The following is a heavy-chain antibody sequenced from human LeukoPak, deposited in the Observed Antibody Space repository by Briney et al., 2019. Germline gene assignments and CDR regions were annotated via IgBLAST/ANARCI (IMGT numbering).Heavy chain of an antibody. J-gene: IGHJ4*02. Sequence: SETLSLTCSISGDSIISYYWNWLRQSPGKGLEWIGNIHHFGRTEYNSSLRSRVTMFLDSSKNQFSLKLTSVTPTDTAVYYCARGLWTQPGLVPFNYWGQGILVTVSS. CDR1: GDSIISYY. V-gene: IGHV4-59*01. CDR3: ARGLWTQPGLVPFNY. CDR2: IHHFGRT. D-gene: IGHD5-18*01.